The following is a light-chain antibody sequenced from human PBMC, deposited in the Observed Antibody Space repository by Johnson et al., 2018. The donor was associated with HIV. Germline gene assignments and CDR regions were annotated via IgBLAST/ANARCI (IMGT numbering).Light chain of an antibody. J-gene: IGLJ1*01. V-gene: IGLV1-51*01. CDR3: GTWDNSLGVFFV. CDR2: DTI. Sequence: QSVLTQPPSVSAAPGQKVTISCSGSSSNIGSHYVSWYQQVPGTAPRLVINDTIKRHSGIPDRFSGSKSGTSATLGITGLQTGDEADYYCGTWDNSLGVFFVFGTGTEVTVL. CDR1: SSNIGSHY.